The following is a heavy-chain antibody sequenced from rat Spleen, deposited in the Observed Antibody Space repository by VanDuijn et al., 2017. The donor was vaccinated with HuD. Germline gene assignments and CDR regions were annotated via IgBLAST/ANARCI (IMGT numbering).Heavy chain of an antibody. J-gene: IGHJ4*01. D-gene: IGHD4-3*01. V-gene: IGHV5-7*01. CDR3: ARHGRGERTYYYVMDV. CDR1: GFTFSDYN. CDR2: IIYDGRST. Sequence: EVQLVESGGGLVQPGRSLKLSCAASGFTFSDYNMAWVRQAPKKGLEWVATIIYDGRSTFYRDSVRDRFTISRDNAKSILYLQMDNLKSEDTATYYCARHGRGERTYYYVMDVWGQGASVTVSS.